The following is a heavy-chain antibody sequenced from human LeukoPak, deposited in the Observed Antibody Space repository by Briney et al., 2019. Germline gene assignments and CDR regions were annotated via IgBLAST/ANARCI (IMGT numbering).Heavy chain of an antibody. CDR2: INYNGGT. J-gene: IGHJ5*02. V-gene: IGHV4-59*01. CDR1: GGSISSYY. Sequence: SETLSLTCTVSGGSISSYYWSWIRRPPGQGLEWIGYINYNGGTKYNASLKSRVIMSLDTSKNQVSLKVTSVTAADTAVYYCARDRGGPGRFDPWGQGTLVTVSS. D-gene: IGHD3-10*01. CDR3: ARDRGGPGRFDP.